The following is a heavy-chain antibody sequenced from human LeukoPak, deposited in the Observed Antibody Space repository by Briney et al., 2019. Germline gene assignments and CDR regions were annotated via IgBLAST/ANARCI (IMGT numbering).Heavy chain of an antibody. Sequence: SETLSLTCTVSGGSITNNNYYWGWIRQPPGKGLEWIGSIYYSGSTYYNPSLKSRVTISVDTSKNQFSLKLSSVTAADTAVYYCARGEMATTTPPDYWGQGTLVTVSS. CDR2: IYYSGST. CDR1: GGSITNNNYY. V-gene: IGHV4-39*07. D-gene: IGHD5-24*01. CDR3: ARGEMATTTPPDY. J-gene: IGHJ4*02.